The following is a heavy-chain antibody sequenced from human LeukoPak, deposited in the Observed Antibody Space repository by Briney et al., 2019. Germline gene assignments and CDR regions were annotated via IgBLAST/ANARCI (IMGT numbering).Heavy chain of an antibody. CDR2: INSDGGTT. V-gene: IGHV3-74*01. Sequence: GGSLRLSCGASGFTFGTYWMHWVRQAPGKGLVWVSGINSDGGTTTYADSVKGRFTISRDNAKNTLYLQMNNLRAEDTAIYYCARGRQNSGSYSDAFDIWGQGTVVTVSS. J-gene: IGHJ3*02. D-gene: IGHD1-26*01. CDR3: ARGRQNSGSYSDAFDI. CDR1: GFTFGTYW.